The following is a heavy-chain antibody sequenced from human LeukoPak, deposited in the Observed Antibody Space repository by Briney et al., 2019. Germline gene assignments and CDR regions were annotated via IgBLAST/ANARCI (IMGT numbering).Heavy chain of an antibody. CDR2: INPSGGST. Sequence: EASVKVSCKASGYTFTSYYMHWVRQAPGQGLEWMGIINPSGGSTSYAQKFQGRVTMTRDTSTSTVYMELSSLRSEDTAVYYCARALVVPAADDAFDIWGQGTMVTVSS. J-gene: IGHJ3*02. CDR1: GYTFTSYY. D-gene: IGHD2-2*01. V-gene: IGHV1-46*01. CDR3: ARALVVPAADDAFDI.